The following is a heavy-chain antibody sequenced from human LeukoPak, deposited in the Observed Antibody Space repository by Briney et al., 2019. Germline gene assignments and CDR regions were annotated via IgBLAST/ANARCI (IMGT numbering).Heavy chain of an antibody. CDR1: GYSFTGYY. Sequence: ASVKVSCKASGYSFTGYYMHWVRQAPGQGLEWMGWINPNSGGTSFAQKFQGRVTVTRDTSISTAYMELSRLRSDDTAVYYCAREGGNFCFDYWGQGTLVTVSS. D-gene: IGHD4-23*01. CDR3: AREGGNFCFDY. V-gene: IGHV1-2*02. J-gene: IGHJ4*02. CDR2: INPNSGGT.